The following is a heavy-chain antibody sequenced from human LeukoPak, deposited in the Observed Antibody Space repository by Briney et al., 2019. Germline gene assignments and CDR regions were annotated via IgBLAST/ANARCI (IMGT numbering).Heavy chain of an antibody. Sequence: PSETLSLTCAVYGGSFSGYYWSWIRQPPGKGLEWIGEINHSGGTNYNPSLKSRVTISVDTSKNQFSLKLSSVTAADTAVYYCARYSSGWLYYYYYYMDVWGKGTTVTVSS. CDR3: ARYSSGWLYYYYYYMDV. CDR2: INHSGGT. V-gene: IGHV4-34*01. J-gene: IGHJ6*03. D-gene: IGHD6-19*01. CDR1: GGSFSGYY.